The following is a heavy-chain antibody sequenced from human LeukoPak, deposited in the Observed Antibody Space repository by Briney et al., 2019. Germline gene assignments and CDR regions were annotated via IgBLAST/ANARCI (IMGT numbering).Heavy chain of an antibody. CDR1: GYSFTSCW. CDR2: IYPGDSDT. CDR3: ARHTAVPAAIDAFDI. D-gene: IGHD2-2*01. J-gene: IGHJ3*02. V-gene: IGHV5-51*01. Sequence: GESLKISCKGSGYSFTSCWIGWVRQMPGKGLEWVGIIYPGDSDTRYSPSFQGQVTISADKSISTAYLQWSSLKASDTAMYYCARHTAVPAAIDAFDIWGQGTMVTVSS.